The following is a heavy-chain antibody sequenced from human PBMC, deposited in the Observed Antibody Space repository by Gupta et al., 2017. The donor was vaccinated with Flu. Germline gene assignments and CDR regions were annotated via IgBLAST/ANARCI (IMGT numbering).Heavy chain of an antibody. CDR1: GGTFSSYA. J-gene: IGHJ5*02. CDR2: IIPMFSTA. D-gene: IGHD6-19*01. Sequence: QVQLVQAGAEVTKPGSSVKVSCKASGGTFSSYAISWVRQAPGQGLEWMGGIIPMFSTANDAQKYQGRVTITADESTSTAYMELSSLRTEDTAVYYGARSLGVAGAGYGGNGPYNWFDPWGQGTMVTVSS. V-gene: IGHV1-69*01. CDR3: ARSLGVAGAGYGGNGPYNWFDP.